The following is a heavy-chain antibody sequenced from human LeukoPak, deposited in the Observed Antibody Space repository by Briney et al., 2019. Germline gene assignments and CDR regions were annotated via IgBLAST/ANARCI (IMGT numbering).Heavy chain of an antibody. D-gene: IGHD2/OR15-2a*01. Sequence: SETLSLTCAVSGASVTGTNWWTWVRQTPGKGLEWIGEINHSGSTNYNPSLKSRVTISVDTSKNQFSLKLSSVTAADTAVYYCARSVFQTYYMDVWGIGTTVTVSS. V-gene: IGHV4-4*02. CDR2: INHSGST. CDR3: ARSVFQTYYMDV. CDR1: GASVTGTNW. J-gene: IGHJ6*03.